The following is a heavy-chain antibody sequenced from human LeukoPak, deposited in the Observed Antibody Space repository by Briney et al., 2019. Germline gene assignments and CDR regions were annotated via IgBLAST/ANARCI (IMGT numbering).Heavy chain of an antibody. D-gene: IGHD3-3*01. J-gene: IGHJ1*01. Sequence: SHTLSLTCTVSGGSISSVDYYWSWIRRPPGKGLEWIGYIYYSGSTYYNPSLKSRVTISVDTSKNQFSLKLSTVTAADTAVYYCASAAPSITIFGVVDLVADYFHHWAQATLVTVP. CDR3: ASAAPSITIFGVVDLVADYFHH. V-gene: IGHV4-30-4*01. CDR1: GGSISSVDYY. CDR2: IYYSGST.